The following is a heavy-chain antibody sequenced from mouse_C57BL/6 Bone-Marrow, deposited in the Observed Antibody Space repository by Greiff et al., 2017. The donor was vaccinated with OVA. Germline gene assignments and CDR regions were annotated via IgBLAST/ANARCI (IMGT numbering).Heavy chain of an antibody. CDR3: ARNGNFYFDY. D-gene: IGHD2-1*01. CDR1: GFTFSDYG. CDR2: ISSGSSTI. V-gene: IGHV5-17*01. Sequence: VQLKESGGDLVKPGGSLKLSCAASGFTFSDYGMHWVRQAPEKGLEWVAYISSGSSTIYYADTVKGRFTISRDNAKNTLFLQMTSLRSEDTAMYYCARNGNFYFDYWGQGTTLTVSS. J-gene: IGHJ2*01.